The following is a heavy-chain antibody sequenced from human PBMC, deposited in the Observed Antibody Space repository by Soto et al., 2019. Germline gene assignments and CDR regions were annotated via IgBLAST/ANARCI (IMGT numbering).Heavy chain of an antibody. CDR2: ISAYNGNT. V-gene: IGHV1-18*04. CDR1: GYTFTSYG. D-gene: IGHD5-12*01. J-gene: IGHJ6*02. CDR3: ERDPVGYWWLRWSTHPESHYYCGMDL. Sequence: QVQLVQSGAEVKKPGASVKVSCKASGYTFTSYGISWVRQAPGQGLEWMGWISAYNGNTNYAQKLQGRVTMTTDTSTSKAYMELRSLRSDDTAVYYCERDPVGYWWLRWSTHPESHYYCGMDLWGQGTTVTVSS.